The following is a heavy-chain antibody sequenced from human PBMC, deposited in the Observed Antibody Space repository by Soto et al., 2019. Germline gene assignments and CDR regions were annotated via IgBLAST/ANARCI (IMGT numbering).Heavy chain of an antibody. CDR2: INHLETT. D-gene: IGHD1-26*01. V-gene: IGHV4-30-2*01. CDR3: ARGGGLDSFDY. J-gene: IGHJ4*02. CDR1: GASITYGAYS. Sequence: LSLTCTVSGASITYGAYSWSWIRQTPGKGLEWIGYINHLETTFYNPSFESRLTLSIDRTKNQFSLNLKSMSAADRAVYFCARGGGLDSFDYWGPGILVPVSS.